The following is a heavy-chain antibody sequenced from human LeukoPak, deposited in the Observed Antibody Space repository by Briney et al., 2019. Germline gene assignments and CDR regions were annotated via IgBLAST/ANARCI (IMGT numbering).Heavy chain of an antibody. V-gene: IGHV3-30*18. D-gene: IGHD2-15*01. Sequence: GGSLRLSCAASGFTFSSYGMHWVRQAPGKGLEWVAVISYDGSNKYYADSVKGRFTISRDNSKNTLYLQMNSLRAEDTAVYYCAKVVEYYMDVWGKGTTVTVSS. CDR2: ISYDGSNK. CDR1: GFTFSSYG. J-gene: IGHJ6*03. CDR3: AKVVEYYMDV.